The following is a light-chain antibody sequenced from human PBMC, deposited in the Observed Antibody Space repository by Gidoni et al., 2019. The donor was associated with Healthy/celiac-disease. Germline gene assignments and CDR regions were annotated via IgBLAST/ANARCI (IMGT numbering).Light chain of an antibody. CDR2: RNN. CDR3: AAWDDSLSGWV. V-gene: IGLV1-47*01. Sequence: QSVLTQPPSASGTPGQGVTISCSGSSSNIGSNYVYWYQQLPGTAPKLLIYRNNQRPSGVPDRFSGSKSGTSASLAISGLRSEDEADYYCAAWDDSLSGWVFGGGTKLTAL. J-gene: IGLJ3*02. CDR1: SSNIGSNY.